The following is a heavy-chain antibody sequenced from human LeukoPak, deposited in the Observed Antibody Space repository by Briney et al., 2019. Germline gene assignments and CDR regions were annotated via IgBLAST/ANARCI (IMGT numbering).Heavy chain of an antibody. CDR1: GFTFSSYA. Sequence: GGSLRLTCAASGFTFSSYAMSWVRQARGKGVEWVSAIRGSGGSTYYADSVKGRFTISRDNSKNTLYLQMNSLRAEDTAVYYCAKDGPTYYYDSSGRSGGEYFQHWGQGTLVTVSS. CDR3: AKDGPTYYYDSSGRSGGEYFQH. V-gene: IGHV3-23*01. J-gene: IGHJ1*01. CDR2: IRGSGGST. D-gene: IGHD3-22*01.